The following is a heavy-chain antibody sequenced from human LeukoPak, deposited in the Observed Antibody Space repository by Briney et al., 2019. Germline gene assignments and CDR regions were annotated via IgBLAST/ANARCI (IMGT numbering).Heavy chain of an antibody. CDR3: ARDLSVGLQLDYYYGMDV. D-gene: IGHD5-24*01. J-gene: IGHJ6*02. Sequence: SETLSLTCTVSSGSISSYYWSWIRQPPGKGLEWIGYIYYSGSTNYNPSLKSRVTISVDTSKNQFSLKLSSVTAADTAVYYCARDLSVGLQLDYYYGMDVWGQGTTVTVSS. V-gene: IGHV4-59*01. CDR1: SGSISSYY. CDR2: IYYSGST.